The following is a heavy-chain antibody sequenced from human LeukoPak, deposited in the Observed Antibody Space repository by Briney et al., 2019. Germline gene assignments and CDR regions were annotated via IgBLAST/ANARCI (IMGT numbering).Heavy chain of an antibody. J-gene: IGHJ4*02. CDR3: ARDSPYYDFWSGYQIYFDY. Sequence: ASVKVSCKASGYTFTSYGIRWVRQAPGQGLEWMGWISAYNGNTNYAQKLQGRVTMTTDTSTSTAYMELRSLRSDDTAVYYCARDSPYYDFWSGYQIYFDYWGQGTLVTVSS. D-gene: IGHD3-3*01. V-gene: IGHV1-18*01. CDR2: ISAYNGNT. CDR1: GYTFTSYG.